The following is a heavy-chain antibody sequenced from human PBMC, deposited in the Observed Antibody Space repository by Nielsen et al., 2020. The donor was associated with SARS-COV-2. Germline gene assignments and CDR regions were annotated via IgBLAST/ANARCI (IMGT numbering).Heavy chain of an antibody. CDR2: INQDGSKK. CDR3: ARGSEGDY. J-gene: IGHJ4*02. Sequence: GESLKISCAASGFTFSNYWMHWLRQAPGQGLEWVANINQDGSKKYYVDPVKGRFTISRDNAKNSLFLQMNSLTVDDTAVYYCARGSEGDYWGQGTLVTVSS. D-gene: IGHD1-26*01. V-gene: IGHV3-7*03. CDR1: GFTFSNYW.